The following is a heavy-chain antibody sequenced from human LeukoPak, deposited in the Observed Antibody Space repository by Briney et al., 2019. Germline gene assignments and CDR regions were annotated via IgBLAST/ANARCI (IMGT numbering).Heavy chain of an antibody. V-gene: IGHV5-51*01. Sequence: GESLKISCKASGYSFTSYWIGWVRQVPGKGLEWMGIIDPSDSETRYTPSFQGQVTISVDKSLTTAYLQWNSPKASDTAMYYCARQTAMGRSGDYWGQGTLVTVSS. D-gene: IGHD5-18*01. CDR3: ARQTAMGRSGDY. J-gene: IGHJ4*02. CDR1: GYSFTSYW. CDR2: IDPSDSET.